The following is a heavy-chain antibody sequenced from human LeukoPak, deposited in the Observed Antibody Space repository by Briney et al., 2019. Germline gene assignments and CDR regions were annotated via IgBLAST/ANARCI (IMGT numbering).Heavy chain of an antibody. CDR1: GYTLTELS. Sequence: ASVKVSCKVSGYTLTELSMHWVRQAPGKGLEWMGGFDPEDGETIYAQKFQGRVTMTEDTSTDTAYMELRSLRSDDTAVYYCARDNGRYFDWPDYWGQGTLVTVSS. V-gene: IGHV1-24*01. CDR2: FDPEDGET. D-gene: IGHD3-9*01. J-gene: IGHJ4*02. CDR3: ARDNGRYFDWPDY.